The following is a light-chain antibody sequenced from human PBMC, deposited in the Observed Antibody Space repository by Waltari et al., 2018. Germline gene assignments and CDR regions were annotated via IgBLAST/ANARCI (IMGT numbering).Light chain of an antibody. Sequence: DIQMTQSPSSLSASAGDRVTITCRATQGISTFLYWYQQKPGKPPKRLIYDASSLDRGVPSRFSGCGSGTDFTLTISSLQPEDFATYYCLQYKSNPFTFGQGTKVEIK. CDR3: LQYKSNPFT. CDR2: DAS. V-gene: IGKV1-17*01. J-gene: IGKJ2*01. CDR1: QGISTF.